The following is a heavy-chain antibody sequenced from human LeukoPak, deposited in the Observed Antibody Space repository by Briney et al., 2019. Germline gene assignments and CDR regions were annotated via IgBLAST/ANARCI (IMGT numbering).Heavy chain of an antibody. CDR1: GCPSASYW. Sequence: EPLQSPCKAAGCPSASYWSGWLPRLPGRGLEGLGITYPGDSDTRYSPSFQGQVTISADKSISTAHLQWSTLKASDTAMYYCARHSSSSGYSFGPDYWGQGTLVTVSS. D-gene: IGHD3-22*01. CDR2: TYPGDSDT. V-gene: IGHV5-51*01. J-gene: IGHJ4*02. CDR3: ARHSSSSGYSFGPDY.